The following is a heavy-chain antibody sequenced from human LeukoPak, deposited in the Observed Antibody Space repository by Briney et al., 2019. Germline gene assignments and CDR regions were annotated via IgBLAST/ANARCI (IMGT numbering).Heavy chain of an antibody. CDR2: ISGNNGNT. D-gene: IGHD6-19*01. CDR1: GYTFTSYG. J-gene: IGHJ3*02. CDR3: ARDFPGYSSGWPLGSSFHI. Sequence: ASVKVSCKASGYTFTSYGITWVRQAPGQGPEWMGWISGNNGNTNYAQKFQGRVTMTTDTSTNTAYMEVRSLRSDDTAVYYCARDFPGYSSGWPLGSSFHIWGQGTMVTVSS. V-gene: IGHV1-18*01.